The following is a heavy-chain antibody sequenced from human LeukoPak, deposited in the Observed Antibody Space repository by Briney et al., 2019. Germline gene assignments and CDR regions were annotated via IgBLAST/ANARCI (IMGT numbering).Heavy chain of an antibody. V-gene: IGHV3-72*01. D-gene: IGHD2-15*01. CDR3: ARESKLGAAPTGGYYYYGMDV. Sequence: GGSLRLSCAASGSTFSDYYMDWVRQAPGMGLEWVGRIRNKANSYTTEYAASVSGRFTISRDDSKDSLCLQMNSLKTEDTAVYYCARESKLGAAPTGGYYYYGMDVWGQGTTVTVSS. CDR2: IRNKANSYTT. J-gene: IGHJ6*02. CDR1: GSTFSDYY.